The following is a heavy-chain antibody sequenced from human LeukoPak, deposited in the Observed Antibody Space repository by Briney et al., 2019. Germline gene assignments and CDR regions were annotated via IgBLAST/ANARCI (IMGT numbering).Heavy chain of an antibody. CDR2: ISGSGGST. D-gene: IGHD3-10*01. J-gene: IGHJ4*02. CDR3: AKHNLLWFGELSKKYYFDY. Sequence: GGSLRLSCAASGFTFSSYGMSWVRQAPGKGLEWVSAISGSGGSTYYADSVKGRFTISRDNSKNTLYLQMNSLRAEDTAVYYCAKHNLLWFGELSKKYYFDYWGQGTLVTVSS. CDR1: GFTFSSYG. V-gene: IGHV3-23*01.